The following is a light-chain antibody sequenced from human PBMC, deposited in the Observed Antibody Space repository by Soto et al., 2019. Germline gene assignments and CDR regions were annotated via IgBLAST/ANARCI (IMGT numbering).Light chain of an antibody. CDR2: KAT. CDR3: QQYNDYQYT. V-gene: IGKV1-5*03. CDR1: QSITTW. Sequence: DIEMTQSPSTLSASVGDRVTITCRASQSITTWLAWYQQKPGEAPKLLIYKATNVQTGVPSRFRGSGSGTEFSLTISSLQPEDFALYYCQQYNDYQYTFGQGTRLEIK. J-gene: IGKJ2*01.